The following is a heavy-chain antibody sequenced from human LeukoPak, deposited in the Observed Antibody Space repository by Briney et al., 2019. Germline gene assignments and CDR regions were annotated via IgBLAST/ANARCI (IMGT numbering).Heavy chain of an antibody. CDR3: AREIGDSDGYRCIDY. CDR1: GGSISSGGYY. J-gene: IGHJ4*02. V-gene: IGHV4-31*03. Sequence: PSETLSLTCTVSGGSISSGGYYWSWIRQHPGKGLEWIGYIYYSGSTYYNPSLKSRVTISVDTSKNQFSLKLSSVTAADTAVYYCAREIGDSDGYRCIDYWGQGTLVTVSS. D-gene: IGHD5-18*01. CDR2: IYYSGST.